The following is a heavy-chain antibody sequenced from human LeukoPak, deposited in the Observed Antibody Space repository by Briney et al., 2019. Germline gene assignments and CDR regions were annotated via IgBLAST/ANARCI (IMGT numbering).Heavy chain of an antibody. CDR3: ARKQSISGGFDS. Sequence: SETLSLTCSVSGGSISTYYWRWFRQSPGKGLEWIGYIFFTGDTKHNPSLQGRVTISTDNFRQLSLTLTSVTAADTAVYYCARKQSISGGFDSWGQGSLVTVSS. J-gene: IGHJ4*02. V-gene: IGHV4-59*01. CDR2: IFFTGDT. CDR1: GGSISTYY. D-gene: IGHD2-8*02.